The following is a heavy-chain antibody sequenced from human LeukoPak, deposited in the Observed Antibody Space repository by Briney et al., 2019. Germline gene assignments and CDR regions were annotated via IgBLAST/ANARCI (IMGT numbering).Heavy chain of an antibody. CDR1: GFTFSSYG. CDR2: ISYDGSNK. CDR3: AKGITMVRGVIDYYGMDV. D-gene: IGHD3-10*01. J-gene: IGHJ6*04. V-gene: IGHV3-30*18. Sequence: PGGSLRLSCAASGFTFSSYGMHGVRQAPGKGLEWVAVISYDGSNKYYADSVKGRFTISRDNSKNTLYLQMNTLRAEDTAVYYCAKGITMVRGVIDYYGMDVWGKGTTVTVSS.